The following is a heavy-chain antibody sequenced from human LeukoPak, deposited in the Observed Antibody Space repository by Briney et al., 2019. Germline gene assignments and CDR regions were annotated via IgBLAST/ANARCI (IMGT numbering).Heavy chain of an antibody. CDR3: ASLPFIVVVPAAMGDYYYGMDV. CDR1: GGSISSGGYS. V-gene: IGHV4-30-2*01. CDR2: IYHSGST. D-gene: IGHD2-2*01. Sequence: SQTLSLTCAVSGGSISSGGYSWSWIRQPPGTGPEWIGYIYHSGSTYYNPSPKSRVTISVDRSKNQFSLKLSSVTAADTAVYYCASLPFIVVVPAAMGDYYYGMDVWGKGTTVTVSS. J-gene: IGHJ6*04.